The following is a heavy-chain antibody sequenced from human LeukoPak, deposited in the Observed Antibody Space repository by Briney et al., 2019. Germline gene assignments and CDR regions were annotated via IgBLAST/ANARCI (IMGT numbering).Heavy chain of an antibody. Sequence: SETLSLTCIVSGVSISSDNYWGWIRQSPGKGLGLIGSVHFSGATHYNPSLKSRVAITLDTSKNQFSLKLNSVTAADTAIYYCAKHRMWLVGLESWGQGTLVTVSS. V-gene: IGHV4-39*01. CDR2: VHFSGAT. CDR3: AKHRMWLVGLES. J-gene: IGHJ1*01. D-gene: IGHD6-19*01. CDR1: GVSISSDNY.